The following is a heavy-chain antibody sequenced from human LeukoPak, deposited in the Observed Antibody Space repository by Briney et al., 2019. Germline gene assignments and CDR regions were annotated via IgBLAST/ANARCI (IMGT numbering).Heavy chain of an antibody. D-gene: IGHD4-17*01. V-gene: IGHV3-13*01. CDR1: GFTFSSYS. Sequence: GGSLRLSCAASGFTFSSYSMNWVRQATGKGLEWVSAIGTAGDTYYPGSVKGRFTISRDNAKNSLYLQMNSLRAEDTAVYYCARAPDGDYDYWGQGTLVTVSS. CDR3: ARAPDGDYDY. J-gene: IGHJ4*02. CDR2: IGTAGDT.